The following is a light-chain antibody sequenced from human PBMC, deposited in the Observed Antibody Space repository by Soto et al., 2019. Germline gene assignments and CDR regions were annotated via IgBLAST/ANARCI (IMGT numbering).Light chain of an antibody. V-gene: IGKV3-20*01. J-gene: IGKJ2*01. CDR2: GAS. CDR3: QQYGSSSYT. Sequence: EMVLTQSPGTLSLYPGERATLSCRASQSVSSSYLAWYQQKPGQAPRLLTYGASSRATVIPDRFSGSGSGTDFTLTISRLEPEDFAVYYCQQYGSSSYTFVQGTKLEIK. CDR1: QSVSSSY.